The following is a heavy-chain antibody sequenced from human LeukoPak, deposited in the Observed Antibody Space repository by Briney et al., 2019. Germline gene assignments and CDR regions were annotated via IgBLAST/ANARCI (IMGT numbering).Heavy chain of an antibody. CDR2: FDPEDGET. D-gene: IGHD6-13*01. CDR1: GYPLTELS. CDR3: TTYLVPTVAAEDSADKWFDP. J-gene: IGHJ5*02. V-gene: IGHV1-24*01. Sequence: ASVKVSCKVSGYPLTELSIHWVRQAPGKGLEWVGGFDPEDGETIYAQKFQGRVTMTEDTSTDTASMELSSLRSEGTAVYYCTTYLVPTVAAEDSADKWFDPWGQGSLVTVSS.